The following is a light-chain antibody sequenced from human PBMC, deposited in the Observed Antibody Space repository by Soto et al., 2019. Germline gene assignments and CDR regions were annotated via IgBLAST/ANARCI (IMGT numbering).Light chain of an antibody. CDR2: SNN. J-gene: IGLJ3*02. CDR3: AVWDDRLNGPV. CDR1: SSNLGSNS. V-gene: IGLV1-44*01. Sequence: QSVLTQPRSASGTPGQRVSISCSGSSSNLGSNSVNWYQHLPGTAPKLIISSNNQRPSGVPDRFSGSKSGTSASLAISGLQSEDEADYYCAVWDDRLNGPVFGGGTQLTVL.